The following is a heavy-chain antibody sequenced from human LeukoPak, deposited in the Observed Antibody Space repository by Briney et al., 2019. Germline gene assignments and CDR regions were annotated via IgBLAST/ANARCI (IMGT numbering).Heavy chain of an antibody. CDR2: INPNSGGT. CDR1: GYTFTGYY. D-gene: IGHD2-2*01. V-gene: IGHV1-2*04. Sequence: GASVKVSCKASGYTFTGYYMHWVRQAPGQGLEWMGWINPNSGGTNYAQKFQGWVTMTRDTSISTAYMELSRLRSDDTAVYYCAREASILNCSSTSCYDYWGQGTLVTVSS. CDR3: AREASILNCSSTSCYDY. J-gene: IGHJ4*02.